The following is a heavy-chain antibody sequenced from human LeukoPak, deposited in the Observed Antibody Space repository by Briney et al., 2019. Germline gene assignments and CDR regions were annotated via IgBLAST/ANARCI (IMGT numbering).Heavy chain of an antibody. V-gene: IGHV1-46*01. J-gene: IGHJ4*02. CDR2: INPSGGST. D-gene: IGHD3-10*01. CDR3: ARGHHFSDLYYYGSGSYYTRFDS. CDR1: GYTFTSYY. Sequence: ASVKVSCKASGYTFTSYYMHWVRQAPGQGLEWMGIINPSGGSTSYAQKFQGRVTMTTDTSTSTAHMELRSLRSDDTAVYYCARGHHFSDLYYYGSGSYYTRFDSWGQGTLVTVSS.